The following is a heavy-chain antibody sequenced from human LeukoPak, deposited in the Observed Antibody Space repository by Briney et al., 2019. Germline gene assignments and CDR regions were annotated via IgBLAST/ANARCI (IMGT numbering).Heavy chain of an antibody. D-gene: IGHD5-24*01. J-gene: IGHJ4*02. CDR2: ISAYNGNT. V-gene: IGHV1-18*01. Sequence: ASVKVSCKASGYTFTSYGISWVRQAPGQGLEWMGWISAYNGNTNYAQKLQGRGTMTTDTSTSTAYMELRSLRSDDTAVYYCARAVHITYALLNGYNSALNDYWGQGTLVTVSS. CDR3: ARAVHITYALLNGYNSALNDY. CDR1: GYTFTSYG.